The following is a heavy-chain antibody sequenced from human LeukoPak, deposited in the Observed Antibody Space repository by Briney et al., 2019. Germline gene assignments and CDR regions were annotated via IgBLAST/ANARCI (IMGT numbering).Heavy chain of an antibody. CDR2: ISSKANSYAT. V-gene: IGHV3-73*01. CDR1: GFTFSGSA. CDR3: TTPYCSSTSCCEGY. J-gene: IGHJ4*02. Sequence: GGSLRLSCAASGFTFSGSAMNWVRQAPGKGLEWVGRISSKANSYATAYAASVKGRFTISRDDSKNTEYLQMNSLKTEDTAVYYCTTPYCSSTSCCEGYWGQGTLVTVSS. D-gene: IGHD2-2*01.